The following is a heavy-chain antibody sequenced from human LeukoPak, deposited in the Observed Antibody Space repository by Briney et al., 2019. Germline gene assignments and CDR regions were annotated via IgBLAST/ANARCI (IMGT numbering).Heavy chain of an antibody. J-gene: IGHJ6*02. CDR2: ISAYNGNT. CDR1: GYTFTSYG. CDR3: ARVFHYYYDSSGYSAGYYYGMDV. Sequence: ASVKVSCKASGYTFTSYGISWVRQAPGQGLEWMGWISAYNGNTNYAQKLQGRVTMTTDTSTSTAYMELRSLRSDDTAVYYCARVFHYYYDSSGYSAGYYYGMDVWGQGTTVTVSS. V-gene: IGHV1-18*01. D-gene: IGHD3-22*01.